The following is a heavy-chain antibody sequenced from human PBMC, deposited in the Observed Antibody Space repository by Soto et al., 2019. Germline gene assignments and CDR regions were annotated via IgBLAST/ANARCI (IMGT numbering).Heavy chain of an antibody. V-gene: IGHV4-34*01. J-gene: IGHJ5*02. CDR3: ARDSSSWYGGWFDP. Sequence: PSETLSLTCGVYGGSFRNYYWIWVRQPPGKGLEWIGEVNHSGEATYNPSLKSRVTISVDTSKNQFSLKLSSVTAADTAVYYCARDSSSWYGGWFDPWGQGTLVTVSS. D-gene: IGHD6-13*01. CDR2: VNHSGEA. CDR1: GGSFRNYY.